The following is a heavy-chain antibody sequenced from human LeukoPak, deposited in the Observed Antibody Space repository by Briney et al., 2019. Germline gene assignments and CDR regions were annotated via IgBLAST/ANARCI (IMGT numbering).Heavy chain of an antibody. D-gene: IGHD3-10*01. CDR2: IYPGDSDT. CDR1: GYTFTDYW. V-gene: IGHV5-51*01. Sequence: GGSLKIACKGSGYTFTDYWIGWVRQMPGKGLEWMGIIYPGDSDTKYSPSFQGQVTISADKSISTAYLQWSSLKASDTAMYYCATTYGSGSYFFDYWGQGTLVTVSS. CDR3: ATTYGSGSYFFDY. J-gene: IGHJ4*02.